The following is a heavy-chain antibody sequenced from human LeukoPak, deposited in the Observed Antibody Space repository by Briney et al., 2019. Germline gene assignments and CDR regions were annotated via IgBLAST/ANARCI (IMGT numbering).Heavy chain of an antibody. J-gene: IGHJ4*02. V-gene: IGHV4-34*01. CDR3: ARTRRQWLGYFDY. Sequence: SETLSLTCAVYGGSFSGYYWSWIRQPPGKGLEWIGEINHSESTNYNPSLKSRVTISVDTSKNQFSLKLSSVTAADTAVYYCARTRRQWLGYFDYWGQGTLVTVSS. D-gene: IGHD6-19*01. CDR2: INHSEST. CDR1: GGSFSGYY.